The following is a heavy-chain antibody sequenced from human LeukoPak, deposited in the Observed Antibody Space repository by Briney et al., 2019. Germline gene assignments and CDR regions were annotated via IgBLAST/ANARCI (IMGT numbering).Heavy chain of an antibody. CDR2: IYYSGST. CDR1: GGSISSSSYY. D-gene: IGHD1-26*01. J-gene: IGHJ4*02. V-gene: IGHV4-39*01. CDR3: ARHEFVGATVFDY. Sequence: SETLSLTCTVSGGSISSSSYYWGWIRQPPGKGLEWVGSIYYSGSTYYNPSLKSRVTISVDTSKNLFSLKLSSVTAADTAVYYCARHEFVGATVFDYWGQGTLVTVSS.